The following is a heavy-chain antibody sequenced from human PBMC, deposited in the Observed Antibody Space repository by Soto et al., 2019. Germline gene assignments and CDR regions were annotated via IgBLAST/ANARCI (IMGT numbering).Heavy chain of an antibody. V-gene: IGHV4-30-4*01. CDR1: GGSISSGEYY. CDR2: IYDRGST. D-gene: IGHD2-2*02. CDR3: ARVRVVVVPAAIVPDAFDI. Sequence: SETLSLTCTVSGGSISSGEYYWSWIRQPPGKGLGWIGYIYDRGSTYYKPALKSRVTISVDTSKTQFSLKLSSVTAADTAVYYCARVRVVVVPAAIVPDAFDIWGQGTMVTGSS. J-gene: IGHJ3*02.